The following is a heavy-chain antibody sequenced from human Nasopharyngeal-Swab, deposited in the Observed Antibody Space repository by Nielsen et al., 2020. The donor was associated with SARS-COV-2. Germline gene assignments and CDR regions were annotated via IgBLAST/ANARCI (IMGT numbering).Heavy chain of an antibody. J-gene: IGHJ4*02. CDR1: GVTFSSYA. CDR2: ISGRASST. D-gene: IGHD6-19*01. V-gene: IGHV3-23*01. Sequence: GESLKISCAASGVTFSSYAMSWVRQTPGKGLEWVSSISGRASSTYYADSVKGRFTISRDNSKNTLFLQMNSLRAEDTAVYYCAKEVAVPGTPFDYWGQGTLVTVSS. CDR3: AKEVAVPGTPFDY.